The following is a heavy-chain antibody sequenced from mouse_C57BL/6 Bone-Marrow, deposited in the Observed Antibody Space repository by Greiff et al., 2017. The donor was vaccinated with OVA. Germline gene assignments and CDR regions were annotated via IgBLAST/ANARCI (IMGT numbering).Heavy chain of an antibody. V-gene: IGHV5-4*01. CDR3: ARGNWVSYWYFDV. D-gene: IGHD4-1*01. CDR2: ISDGGSYT. CDR1: GFTFSSYA. J-gene: IGHJ1*03. Sequence: VQLKESGGGLVKPGGSLKLSCAASGFTFSSYAMSWVRQTPEKRLEWVATISDGGSYTYYPDNVKGRFTISRDNAKNNLYLQMSHLKSEDTSMYYCARGNWVSYWYFDVWGTGTTVTVSS.